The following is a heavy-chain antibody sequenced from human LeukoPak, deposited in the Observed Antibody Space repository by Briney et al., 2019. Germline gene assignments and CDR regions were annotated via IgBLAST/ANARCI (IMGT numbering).Heavy chain of an antibody. CDR2: IIPIFGTA. V-gene: IGHV1-69*13. J-gene: IGHJ4*02. D-gene: IGHD2-2*01. CDR1: GGTFSSYA. Sequence: SVKVSCKASGGTFSSYAISWVRQAPGQGLEWMGGIIPIFGTANYAQKLQGRVTITADESTSTAYMELSSLRSEDTAVYYCAREIVVVPAAIVGHFDYWGQGTLVTVSS. CDR3: AREIVVVPAAIVGHFDY.